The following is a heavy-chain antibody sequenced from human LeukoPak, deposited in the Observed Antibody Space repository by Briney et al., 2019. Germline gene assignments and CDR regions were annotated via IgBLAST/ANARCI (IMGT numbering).Heavy chain of an antibody. CDR3: ARSRSYSSSWYSDY. CDR2: IYYSGST. J-gene: IGHJ4*02. V-gene: IGHV4-59*01. D-gene: IGHD6-13*01. CDR1: GGSISRYY. Sequence: PSETLSLTCTVSGGSISRYYWSWIRQPPGKGLEWIGYIYYSGSTNYNPSLKSRVTISVDTSKNQFSLKLSSVTAADRAVYYCARSRSYSSSWYSDYWGQGTLVTVSS.